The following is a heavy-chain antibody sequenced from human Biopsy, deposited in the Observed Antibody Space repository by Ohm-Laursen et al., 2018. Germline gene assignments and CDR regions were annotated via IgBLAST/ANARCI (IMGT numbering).Heavy chain of an antibody. Sequence: TQTLTLTRSFSGFSLSSTGMRISWVRQPPGKALECLGRIDWDDDKFYSPSLETRLSLSKDTTTNQVVLTLTDVDPEDTATYYCARTRAHNFGALEFWGQGILATVSS. CDR3: ARTRAHNFGALEF. CDR1: GFSLSSTGMR. V-gene: IGHV2-70*04. CDR2: IDWDDDK. D-gene: IGHD1-1*01. J-gene: IGHJ4*01.